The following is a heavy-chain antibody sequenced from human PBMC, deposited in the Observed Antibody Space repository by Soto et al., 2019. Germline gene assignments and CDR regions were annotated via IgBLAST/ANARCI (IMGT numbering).Heavy chain of an antibody. V-gene: IGHV1-69*13. CDR1: GGTFSSYA. D-gene: IGHD3-10*01. Sequence: SVKVSCKASGGTFSSYAISWVRQAPGQGLEWMGGIIPTFGTANYAQKFQGRVAITDEESTSTAYMELSSLSSEDKAVYYCPGGSVDYGSGCYSFDYWGQGTLVTVSS. CDR2: IIPTFGTA. CDR3: PGGSVDYGSGCYSFDY. J-gene: IGHJ4*02.